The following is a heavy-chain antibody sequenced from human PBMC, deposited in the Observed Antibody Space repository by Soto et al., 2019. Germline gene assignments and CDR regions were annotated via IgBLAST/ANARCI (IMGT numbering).Heavy chain of an antibody. CDR2: MNHDGIT. CDR1: GGSFTGYY. J-gene: IGHJ6*02. V-gene: IGHV4-34*01. Sequence: QVQLRQWGAGLLKPSETLSLTCGVYGGSFTGYYWTWIRQPPGERLEWIGEMNHDGITNYNPSLKSRVAITLDTSKTQFSLRLTSVTAADTAVYFCARCEAYLREVTFYYRGMDVWGQGTTVTVSS. CDR3: ARCEAYLREVTFYYRGMDV. D-gene: IGHD3-10*01.